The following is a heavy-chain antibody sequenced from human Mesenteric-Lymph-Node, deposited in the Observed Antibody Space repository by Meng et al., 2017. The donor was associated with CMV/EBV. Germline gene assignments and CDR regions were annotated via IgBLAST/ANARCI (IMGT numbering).Heavy chain of an antibody. J-gene: IGHJ6*02. CDR1: GYTFIDYY. Sequence: ASVKVSCKASGYTFIDYYIHWVRQAPGQGLEWMGWINPNGGGTNYAQKFQGRVAMTRDTSIITAYLDLSRLKSDDTAVYYCARNIPAPSTLYYYYGLDVWGQGTTVTVSS. V-gene: IGHV1-2*02. D-gene: IGHD2-2*01. CDR2: INPNGGGT. CDR3: ARNIPAPSTLYYYYGLDV.